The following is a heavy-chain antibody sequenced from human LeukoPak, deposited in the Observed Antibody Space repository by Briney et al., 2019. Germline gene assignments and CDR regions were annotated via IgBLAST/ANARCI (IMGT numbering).Heavy chain of an antibody. CDR2: INHSGST. D-gene: IGHD2-21*02. J-gene: IGHJ3*02. CDR1: GGSFSGYY. Sequence: SETLSLTCAVYGGSFSGYYWSWIRQPPGKGLERIGEINHSGSTNYNPSLKSRVTISVDTSKNQFSLKLSSVTAADTAVYYCATSLAYCGGDCYSSDIWGQGTMVTVSS. V-gene: IGHV4-34*01. CDR3: ATSLAYCGGDCYSSDI.